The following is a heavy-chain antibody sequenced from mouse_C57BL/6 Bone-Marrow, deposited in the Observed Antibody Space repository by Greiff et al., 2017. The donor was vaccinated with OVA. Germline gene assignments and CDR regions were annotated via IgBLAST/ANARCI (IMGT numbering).Heavy chain of an antibody. CDR3: EGEASQLEVYEGAC. J-gene: IGHJ4*01. V-gene: IGHV1-7*01. CDR2: INPSSGYT. CDR1: GYTFTSYW. Sequence: QVQLQQSGAELAKPGASVKLSCKASGYTFTSYWMHWVKQRPGQGLEWIGYINPSSGYTKYNQKFKDKATLTADKSSSTAYMQLSSLTYEDSEVDDGEGEASQLEVYEGACGGKGTTAPAPS. D-gene: IGHD2-3*01.